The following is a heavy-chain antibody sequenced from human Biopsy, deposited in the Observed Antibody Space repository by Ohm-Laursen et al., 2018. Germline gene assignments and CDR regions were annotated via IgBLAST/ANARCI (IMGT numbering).Heavy chain of an antibody. CDR3: ARDRPSVPIYAVF. J-gene: IGHJ4*02. D-gene: IGHD2/OR15-2a*01. CDR1: GYTFTSYA. V-gene: IGHV1-18*01. CDR2: SSGYNGKT. Sequence: GASVKVSCKASGYTFTSYAISWVRQAPGQGLEWMGWSSGYNGKTNYAQKFQGRLIMTTDTSTSTAYMDLRSLRSDDTAVYYCARDRPSVPIYAVFWGQGSLVTVSS.